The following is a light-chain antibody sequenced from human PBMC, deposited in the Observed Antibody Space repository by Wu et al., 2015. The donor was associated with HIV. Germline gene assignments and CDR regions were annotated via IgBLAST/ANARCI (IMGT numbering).Light chain of an antibody. J-gene: IGKJ4*02. CDR1: QSISSTD. CDR2: GAS. CDR3: QQYGSSPLQ. Sequence: EIVLTQSPGTLSLSPGERATLSCRASQSISSTDLAWYQQKPGQAPRLLIYGASSRATGIPDRFSGSGSGTDFTLTISRLEPEDFAVYYCQQYGSSPLQFGGGTKVEIK. V-gene: IGKV3-20*01.